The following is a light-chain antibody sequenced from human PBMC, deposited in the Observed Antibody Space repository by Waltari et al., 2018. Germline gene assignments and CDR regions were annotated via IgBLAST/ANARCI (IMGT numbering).Light chain of an antibody. J-gene: IGLJ3*02. V-gene: IGLV2-14*03. CDR3: SSYSSSSPCV. Sequence: QSALTQPASVSGSPGQSLTVSSSGTSSDIGSYNYVSWYQQHPGKAPKLIIYDVTNRPSGVSSRFSGSKSGNTASLTISGLQAEDEADYYCSSYSSSSPCVFGGGTKLTVL. CDR2: DVT. CDR1: SSDIGSYNY.